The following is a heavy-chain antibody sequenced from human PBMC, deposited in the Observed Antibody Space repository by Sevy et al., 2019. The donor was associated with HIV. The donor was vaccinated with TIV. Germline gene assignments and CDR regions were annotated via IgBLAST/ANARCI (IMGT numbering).Heavy chain of an antibody. J-gene: IGHJ4*02. CDR3: ASNQARWGYFDY. CDR2: ISGSGGST. Sequence: GGSLRLSCAASGFTFSSYAMSWVRQAPGKGLEWVSAISGSGGSTYYADSVKGRFTISRDKSKNTLYLQMNGLRAEDTAVYYCASNQARWGYFDYWGQGTLVTVSS. V-gene: IGHV3-23*01. D-gene: IGHD3-16*01. CDR1: GFTFSSYA.